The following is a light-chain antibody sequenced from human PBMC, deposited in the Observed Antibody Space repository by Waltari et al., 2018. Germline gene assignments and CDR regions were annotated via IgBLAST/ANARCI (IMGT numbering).Light chain of an antibody. Sequence: QSALTQPASVSGSPGQSITISCTGTSSAVGGYHYVSWYQHHPGKAPKVKIYDVSKRPSGVSNRFSGSKSGNTASLTISGLQAEDEADYYCSSYTSSSTSLYVFGTGTKVTVL. J-gene: IGLJ1*01. V-gene: IGLV2-14*03. CDR2: DVS. CDR3: SSYTSSSTSLYV. CDR1: SSAVGGYHY.